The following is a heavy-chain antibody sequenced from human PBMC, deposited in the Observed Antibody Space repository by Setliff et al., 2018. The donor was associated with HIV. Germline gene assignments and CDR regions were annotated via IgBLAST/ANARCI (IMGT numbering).Heavy chain of an antibody. J-gene: IGHJ4*02. CDR3: ARDWRHGYDLNFDY. CDR1: GYSFTNYG. D-gene: IGHD5-12*01. V-gene: IGHV1-18*01. CDR2: ISSYNDNT. Sequence: ASVKVSCKASGYSFTNYGISWVRQAPGQGLEWMGWISSYNDNTNYALNLQGRVTMTTDTSTSTAYMELRSLQSDDTAVYYCARDWRHGYDLNFDYWGQGTMVTVSS.